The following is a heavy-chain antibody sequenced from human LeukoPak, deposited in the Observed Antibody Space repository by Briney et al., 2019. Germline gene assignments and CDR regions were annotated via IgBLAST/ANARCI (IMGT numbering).Heavy chain of an antibody. J-gene: IGHJ3*02. V-gene: IGHV3-21*01. CDR2: ISTSSSYI. CDR1: GFTFSSYS. CDR3: VRDTFSPDAFDI. Sequence: GGSLRLTCAASGFTFSSYSMNWVRQAPGKGLEWVSSISTSSSYIYSADSVKGRFTISRDNAKNSLYLQMNSLRAEDTAVYYCVRDTFSPDAFDIWGQGTMVTVSS. D-gene: IGHD3-16*01.